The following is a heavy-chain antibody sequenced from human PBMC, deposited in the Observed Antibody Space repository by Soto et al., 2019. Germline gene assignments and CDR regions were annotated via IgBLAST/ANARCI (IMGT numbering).Heavy chain of an antibody. J-gene: IGHJ5*02. CDR2: IYYSGST. Sequence: QLQLQESGPGLVKPSETLSLTCTVSGGSISSSSYYWGWIRQPPGKGLEWIGSIYYSGSTYYNPSLKSRVTISVDTSKNQFSLKLSSVTAADTAVYYCARHVDCSGGGCYNWFDPWGQGTLVTVSS. V-gene: IGHV4-39*01. CDR1: GGSISSSSYY. D-gene: IGHD2-15*01. CDR3: ARHVDCSGGGCYNWFDP.